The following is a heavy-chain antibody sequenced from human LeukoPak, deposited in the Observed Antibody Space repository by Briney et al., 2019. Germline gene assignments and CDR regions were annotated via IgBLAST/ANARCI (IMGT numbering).Heavy chain of an antibody. V-gene: IGHV4-39*01. J-gene: IGHJ5*02. CDR3: ARQGGEQQLFRWFDP. CDR1: GGSISSSSYY. D-gene: IGHD6-13*01. CDR2: IYYSGST. Sequence: SETLSLTCTVSGGSISSSSYYWGWIRQPPGKGLEWIGSIYYSGSTYYNPSLKSRVTISVDTSKNQFSLKLSSVTAADTAVYYCARQGGEQQLFRWFDPWGQGTLVTVSS.